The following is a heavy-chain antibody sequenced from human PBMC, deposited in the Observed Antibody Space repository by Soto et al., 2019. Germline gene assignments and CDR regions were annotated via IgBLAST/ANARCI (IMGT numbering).Heavy chain of an antibody. J-gene: IGHJ3*02. Sequence: EVQLVESGGGLVQPGGSLRLSCAASGFTFSTQGMNWVRQAPGKGLEWVSYISDSTIQYADSVKGRFTISRDKAKNSLYLQMNSLRDEDTAVYYCARKIITGTPRGAFDIWGQGTMVTVSS. CDR3: ARKIITGTPRGAFDI. V-gene: IGHV3-48*02. CDR2: ISDSTI. D-gene: IGHD1-20*01. CDR1: GFTFSTQG.